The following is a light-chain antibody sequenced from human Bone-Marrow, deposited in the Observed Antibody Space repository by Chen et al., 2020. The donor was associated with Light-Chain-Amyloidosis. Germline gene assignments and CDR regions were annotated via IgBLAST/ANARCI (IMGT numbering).Light chain of an antibody. Sequence: QSVLTQPPSVSGTPGQRVTISCSGGRSNVGANGVNWYQQLPGAAPKLLIFDTNRRPSGVPDRFSGSKSGTSASLAISDLQSEDEAHYYCAPWDDRLNGWVFGGGTRLTVL. J-gene: IGLJ3*02. CDR2: DTN. CDR1: RSNVGANG. V-gene: IGLV1-44*01. CDR3: APWDDRLNGWV.